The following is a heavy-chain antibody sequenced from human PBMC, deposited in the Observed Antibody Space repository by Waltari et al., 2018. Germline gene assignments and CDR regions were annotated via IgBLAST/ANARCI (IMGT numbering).Heavy chain of an antibody. CDR1: GDSMNDYY. J-gene: IGHJ5*02. CDR3: ARGGDKFDP. Sequence: QVQLQQSGPGLLRASETLSLTCAVSGDSMNDYYWTWIRQPVGKGLEWIGRIYYKGATKYNPSLESRVTVSIDMSKNEFYLRLTSVTAADTAVYYCARGGDKFDPWGQGTLVIVSS. V-gene: IGHV4-4*07. CDR2: IYYKGAT. D-gene: IGHD2-21*02.